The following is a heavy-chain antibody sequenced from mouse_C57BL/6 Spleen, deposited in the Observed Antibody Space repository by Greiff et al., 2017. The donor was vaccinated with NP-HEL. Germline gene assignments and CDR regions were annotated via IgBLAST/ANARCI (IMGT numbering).Heavy chain of an antibody. Sequence: EVNVVESGGGLVQPGASLRLSCAASGFTFTDYYMSWVRQPPGKAPEWLALIRNKANGYTTEYTASVKGRFTISRDNSQNILYLQMNTLRAEDSATYYCVKGYDYDAWFAYWGQGTLVTVSA. CDR2: IRNKANGYTT. V-gene: IGHV7-4*01. J-gene: IGHJ3*01. D-gene: IGHD2-4*01. CDR1: GFTFTDYY. CDR3: VKGYDYDAWFAY.